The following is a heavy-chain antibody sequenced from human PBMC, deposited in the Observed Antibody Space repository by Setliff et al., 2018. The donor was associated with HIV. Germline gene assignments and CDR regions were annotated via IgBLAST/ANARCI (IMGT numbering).Heavy chain of an antibody. CDR3: ATGGPLRIVVVPSAKGTTPIDTLDS. Sequence: ASVKVSCKVSGDTLSELSMHWVRQAPGKGLEWMGGFDPEDGDTMYAQKFQGRVTMTEDTSTDTAYMELSSLRSEDTAVYYSATGGPLRIVVVPSAKGTTPIDTLDSWGQGTLVTVSS. D-gene: IGHD2-2*01. CDR1: GDTLSELS. CDR2: FDPEDGDT. V-gene: IGHV1-24*01. J-gene: IGHJ4*02.